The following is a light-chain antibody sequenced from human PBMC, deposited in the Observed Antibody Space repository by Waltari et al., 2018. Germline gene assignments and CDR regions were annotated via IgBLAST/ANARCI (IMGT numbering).Light chain of an antibody. CDR3: VQGTHWPFT. J-gene: IGKJ3*01. Sequence: DVVMTQSPLSLPVTLGQPASISCRSSQSLVHSDGNTHLNWFQQRPGQSPRRLIYKVSNRDSGVPDRVSGSGSGTDFTLKISRVEAEDVGVYYCVQGTHWPFTFGPGTKVDIK. CDR2: KVS. V-gene: IGKV2-30*02. CDR1: QSLVHSDGNTH.